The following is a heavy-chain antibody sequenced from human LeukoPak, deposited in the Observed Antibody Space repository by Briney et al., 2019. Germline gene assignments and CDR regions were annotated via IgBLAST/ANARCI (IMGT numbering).Heavy chain of an antibody. CDR3: AKDPNYYYYMDV. V-gene: IGHV3-30*18. J-gene: IGHJ6*03. CDR2: ISYDGSNK. CDR1: GFTFSSYG. Sequence: GGSLRLSCAASGFTFSSYGMNWVRQAPGKGLEWVAVISYDGSNKYYADSVKGRFTISRDNSKNTLYLQMNSLRAEDTAVYYCAKDPNYYYYMDVWGKGTTVTVSS.